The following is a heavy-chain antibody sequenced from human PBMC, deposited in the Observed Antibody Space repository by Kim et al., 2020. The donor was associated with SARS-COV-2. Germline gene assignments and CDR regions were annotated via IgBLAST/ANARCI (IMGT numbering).Heavy chain of an antibody. Sequence: GGSLRLSCAASGFTFSSFAMNWVRQAPGKGLEWVSAIPGSNSKTYYADPVRGRFTISRDNSKNTLYLQMDSLTAGDTAIYYCAKAGGKALWFGEVLESRYNFDFWGQGTLVTVS. J-gene: IGHJ4*02. D-gene: IGHD3-10*01. CDR1: GFTFSSFA. CDR3: AKAGGKALWFGEVLESRYNFDF. V-gene: IGHV3-23*01. CDR2: IPGSNSKT.